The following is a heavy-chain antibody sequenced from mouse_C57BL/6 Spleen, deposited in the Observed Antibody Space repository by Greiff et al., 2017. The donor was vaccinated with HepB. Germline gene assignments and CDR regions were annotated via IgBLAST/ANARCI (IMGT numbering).Heavy chain of an antibody. CDR3: ARPKDNSVVRGY. D-gene: IGHD1-1*01. Sequence: VQLQQPGAELVKPGASVKMSCKASGYTFTSYWITWVKQRPGQGLEWIGDIYPGSGSTNYNEKFKSKATLTVDTTSSTAYMQLSSLTSEDSAVYFWARPKDNSVVRGYWGQGTTLTVSS. J-gene: IGHJ2*01. CDR2: IYPGSGST. CDR1: GYTFTSYW. V-gene: IGHV1-55*01.